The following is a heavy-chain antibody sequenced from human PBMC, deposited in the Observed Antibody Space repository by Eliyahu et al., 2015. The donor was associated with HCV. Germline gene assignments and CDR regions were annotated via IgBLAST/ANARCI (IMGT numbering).Heavy chain of an antibody. D-gene: IGHD1-14*01. CDR1: GGSFSGYY. Sequence: QVQLQQWGTGLLKPSETLSLICAVYGGSFSGYYWSWIRQPPGKGLEWIGEMNQSGSSNYNSSLKSRVTISVDTSKNQISLKLSTVTAADTAVYYCARVVPTTRKGYFDLWGRGTLVTVSS. CDR2: MNQSGSS. V-gene: IGHV4-34*01. CDR3: ARVVPTTRKGYFDL. J-gene: IGHJ2*01.